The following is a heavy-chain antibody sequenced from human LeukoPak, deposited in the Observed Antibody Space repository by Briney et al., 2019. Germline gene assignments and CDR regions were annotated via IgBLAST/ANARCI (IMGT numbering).Heavy chain of an antibody. CDR2: IHYRGST. Sequence: SETLSLTCTVSGGSISSGYYWSWVRQHPGKGLEWIGYIHYRGSTYYNPSLKSRVTISVDTSKNQSSLKLSSVTAADTAVYYCARGGYYGSGGEYYFDYWGQGTLVTVSS. J-gene: IGHJ4*02. V-gene: IGHV4-31*03. D-gene: IGHD3-10*01. CDR3: ARGGYYGSGGEYYFDY. CDR1: GGSISSGYY.